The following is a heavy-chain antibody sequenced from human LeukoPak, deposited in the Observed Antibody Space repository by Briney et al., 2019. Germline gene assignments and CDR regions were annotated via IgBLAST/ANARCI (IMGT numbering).Heavy chain of an antibody. CDR3: ARGFCSGQICYSSGTFFDP. CDR1: GYTFTGYY. Sequence: ASVKVSCKASGYTFTGYYMHWVRQAPGQGLEWMGWINPNSGGTNYAQKFQGRVTMTRDTSISTAYMELSRLRTEDTALYHCARGFCSGQICYSSGTFFDPWGQGTQVTVSS. J-gene: IGHJ5*02. V-gene: IGHV1-2*02. CDR2: INPNSGGT. D-gene: IGHD2-15*01.